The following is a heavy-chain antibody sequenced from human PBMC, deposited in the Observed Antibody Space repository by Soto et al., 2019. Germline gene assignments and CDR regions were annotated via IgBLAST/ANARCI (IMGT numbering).Heavy chain of an antibody. D-gene: IGHD6-19*01. V-gene: IGHV3-74*01. CDR1: GFTFNSYW. CDR3: GRLKAGTAALAC. CDR2: INDDGSMT. J-gene: IGHJ4*02. Sequence: EVQLVESGGGLVQPGGSLRLSCAASGFTFNSYWMHWVRQAPGKGLVWVSRINDDGSMTNYADPVRGRFTISRDNAKSTLDLQMTSLRAEDTGVYYCGRLKAGTAALACWGQGTLVTVSS.